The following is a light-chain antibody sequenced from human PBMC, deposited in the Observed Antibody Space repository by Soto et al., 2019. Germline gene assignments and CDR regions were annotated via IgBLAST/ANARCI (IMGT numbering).Light chain of an antibody. V-gene: IGKV3D-20*01. CDR1: QRVSNNF. CDR2: DAT. J-gene: IGKJ1*01. CDR3: QQYGSTPWT. Sequence: VVLTQFPGTLSLSPGETATLSCGASQRVSNNFLGWYQQKPGLPPRLLIYDATSRANGIPERFSGRGSGTHFTLPISRLEPEDFAVYYGQQYGSTPWTFGRGTKVEMK.